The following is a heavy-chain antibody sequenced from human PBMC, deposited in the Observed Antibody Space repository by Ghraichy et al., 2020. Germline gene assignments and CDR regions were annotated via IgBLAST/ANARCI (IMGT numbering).Heavy chain of an antibody. CDR2: IYTSGST. Sequence: SETLSLTCTVSGGSISSYYWSWIRQPPGKGLEWIGYIYTSGSTNYNPSLKSRVTISVDTSKNQFSLKLSSVTAADTAVYYCARHYKILGYCSGGSCSFGAFDIWGQGTMVTVSS. CDR1: GGSISSYY. CDR3: ARHYKILGYCSGGSCSFGAFDI. J-gene: IGHJ3*02. D-gene: IGHD2-15*01. V-gene: IGHV4-4*09.